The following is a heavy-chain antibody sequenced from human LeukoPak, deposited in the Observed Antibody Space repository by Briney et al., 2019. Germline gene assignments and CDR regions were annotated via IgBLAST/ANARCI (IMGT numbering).Heavy chain of an antibody. CDR3: ARRKSSPKDGMDV. CDR2: IYPGDSDT. Sequence: GESLKISCKGSGNSFTTYWIGWVRQMPGKGLEWMGIIYPGDSDTRYSPSFQGQVTISADKSTSTAYLQWSSLKASDTAMYYCARRKSSPKDGMDVWGQGTTVIVSS. J-gene: IGHJ6*02. CDR1: GNSFTTYW. V-gene: IGHV5-51*01.